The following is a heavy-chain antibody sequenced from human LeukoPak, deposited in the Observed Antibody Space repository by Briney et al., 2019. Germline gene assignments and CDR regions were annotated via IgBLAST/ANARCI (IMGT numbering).Heavy chain of an antibody. CDR3: ARAGGIAAAGTLFAT. V-gene: IGHV3-21*01. CDR2: ISSSSYI. D-gene: IGHD6-13*01. CDR1: GFTSSSYS. Sequence: GGSLRLSCAASGFTSSSYSMNWVRQAPGKGLEWVSSISSSSYIYYADSVKGRFTISRDNSKNTLYLQMNSLRAEDTAVYYCARAGGIAAAGTLFATWGQGTLVTVSS. J-gene: IGHJ4*02.